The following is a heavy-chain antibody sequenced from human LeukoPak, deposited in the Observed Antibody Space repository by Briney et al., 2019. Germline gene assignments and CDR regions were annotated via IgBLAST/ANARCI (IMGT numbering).Heavy chain of an antibody. D-gene: IGHD5-12*01. CDR3: AKGGYSGYDYEGEYFDY. Sequence: GGSLRLSCAASGFTFSSYAMSWVRQAPGKGLEWVSAISGSGGSTYYADSVKGRFTISRDNSKNTLYLQMNSLRAEDTAVYYCAKGGYSGYDYEGEYFDYWGQGSLVTVSS. J-gene: IGHJ4*02. CDR2: ISGSGGST. CDR1: GFTFSSYA. V-gene: IGHV3-23*01.